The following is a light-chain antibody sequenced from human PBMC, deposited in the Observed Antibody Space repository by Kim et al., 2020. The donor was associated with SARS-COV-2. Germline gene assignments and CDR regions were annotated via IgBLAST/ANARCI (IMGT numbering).Light chain of an antibody. CDR2: VAS. J-gene: IGKJ2*01. Sequence: SVSRGERATVSCSASHSVSSNLVWYQQRPGQAPRLLIYVASTRATDVSDRCSGSGSGTDFTLTISNLQSEDSAVYYCQQFNNWPYTFGQGTKLEI. CDR3: QQFNNWPYT. CDR1: HSVSSN. V-gene: IGKV3-15*01.